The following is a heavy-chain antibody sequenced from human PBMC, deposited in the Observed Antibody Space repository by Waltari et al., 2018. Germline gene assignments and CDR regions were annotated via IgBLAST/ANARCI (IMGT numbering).Heavy chain of an antibody. V-gene: IGHV2-5*01. CDR1: GVSVTTSGVG. CDR2: IHLNDVR. J-gene: IGHJ4*02. CDR3: ALRSKWLLPIEF. D-gene: IGHD6-19*01. Sequence: QITLKESGPTVVKPTQTLTLPCSLSGVSVTTSGVGGGWVRQPPGKALEWLANIHLNDVRRYSPSLKSRLTITKDASKNQVVLTMTDMDPVDTATYYCALRSKWLLPIEFWGQGTLVTVSS.